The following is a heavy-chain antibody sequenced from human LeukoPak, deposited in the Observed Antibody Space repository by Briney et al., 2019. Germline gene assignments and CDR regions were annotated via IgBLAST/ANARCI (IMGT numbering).Heavy chain of an antibody. CDR3: ARQGYGGNSQGAADY. CDR1: GYTFTGYY. CDR2: INPNSGGT. J-gene: IGHJ4*02. D-gene: IGHD4-23*01. V-gene: IGHV1-2*02. Sequence: GASVKVSCKASGYTFTGYYMHWVRQAPGQGLEWMGWINPNSGGTNYAQKLQGRLTMTTDTSTSTAYMELRSLRSDDTAVYYCARQGYGGNSQGAADYWGQGTLVTVSS.